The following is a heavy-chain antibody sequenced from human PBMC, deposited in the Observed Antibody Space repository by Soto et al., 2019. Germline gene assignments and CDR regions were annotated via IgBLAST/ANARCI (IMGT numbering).Heavy chain of an antibody. Sequence: QVQLVQSGAEVKKPGASVKVSCKASGYTFTSYAISWVRQAPGQGLEWMGWISAYNGNTKYAQKFQGRVTMTTDTSTNTAYMELRSLRSDDTAVYYCARDGVAVTTGISGYWGQGTLVTVSS. D-gene: IGHD4-4*01. CDR3: ARDGVAVTTGISGY. V-gene: IGHV1-18*01. J-gene: IGHJ4*02. CDR1: GYTFTSYA. CDR2: ISAYNGNT.